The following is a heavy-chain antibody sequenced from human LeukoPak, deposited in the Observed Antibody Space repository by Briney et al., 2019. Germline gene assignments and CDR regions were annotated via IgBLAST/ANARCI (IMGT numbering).Heavy chain of an antibody. Sequence: GGSLRLSCAASGITFSSYEMNWVRQAPGKGLEWVSYISSSGRTKYYADSVKGRFTISRDNSKNTLYLQMNSLRAEDTAVYYCAILEGDAHGIDYWGQGTLVTVSS. V-gene: IGHV3-48*03. D-gene: IGHD1-26*01. CDR1: GITFSSYE. J-gene: IGHJ4*02. CDR3: AILEGDAHGIDY. CDR2: ISSSGRTK.